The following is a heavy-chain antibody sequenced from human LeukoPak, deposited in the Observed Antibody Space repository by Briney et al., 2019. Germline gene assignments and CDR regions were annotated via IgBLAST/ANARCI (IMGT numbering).Heavy chain of an antibody. CDR1: GDTVSSNSAA. CDR2: TYYRSKWYN. J-gene: IGHJ4*02. D-gene: IGHD3-16*01. CDR3: ARAPRGIFDY. Sequence: SQTLSLTCAISGDTVSSNSAAWNWLRQSPTRGLEWLGRTYYRSKWYNDYAVSVKSRITINPDTSKNQFSLQLNSVTPEGTAVYYCARAPRGIFDYWGQGTLVTVSS. V-gene: IGHV6-1*01.